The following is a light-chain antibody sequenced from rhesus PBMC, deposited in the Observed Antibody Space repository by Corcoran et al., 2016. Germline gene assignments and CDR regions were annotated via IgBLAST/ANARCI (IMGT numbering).Light chain of an antibody. V-gene: IGKV3-53*01. J-gene: IGKJ1*01. CDR3: QKYSSSPWT. CDR1: QSVGSS. CDR2: GAS. Sequence: QVILTQSPATLSLSPGERATLSCRASQSVGSSLAWYQQKPGQAPRLLIYGASSRATGIPDRFRGSGSGTEFTLTISSLEHEDFAVYYCQKYSSSPWTFGQGTKVEIK.